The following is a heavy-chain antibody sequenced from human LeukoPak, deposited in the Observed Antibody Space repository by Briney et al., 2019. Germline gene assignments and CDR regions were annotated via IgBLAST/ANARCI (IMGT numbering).Heavy chain of an antibody. J-gene: IGHJ3*02. Sequence: GGSLRLSCAASGFTFSSYGMHWVRQAPGKGLQWVAFIRYNGNDHYYADSVKGRFTISRDNSKNTLYLQMNSLRAEDTAVYYCAKYSGSYRGAFDIWGQGTMVTVSS. CDR1: GFTFSSYG. D-gene: IGHD1-26*01. CDR2: IRYNGNDH. V-gene: IGHV3-30*02. CDR3: AKYSGSYRGAFDI.